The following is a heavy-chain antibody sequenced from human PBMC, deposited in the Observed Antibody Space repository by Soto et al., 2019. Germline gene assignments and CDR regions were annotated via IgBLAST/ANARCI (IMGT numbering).Heavy chain of an antibody. CDR3: GCSYGSGYRAFNS. V-gene: IGHV1-69*02. CDR1: GDTFNFYS. D-gene: IGHD3-10*01. Sequence: QVQLVQSGAEVKRPGSSVKVSCKASGDTFNFYSINWVRQAPGLVLEWMGRVNPIVSMSNYAQKFQGRVTMTANKSTCTLYLKLRSLRSKNRSISSSGCSYGSGYRAFNSWGQ. J-gene: IGHJ4*02. CDR2: VNPIVSMS.